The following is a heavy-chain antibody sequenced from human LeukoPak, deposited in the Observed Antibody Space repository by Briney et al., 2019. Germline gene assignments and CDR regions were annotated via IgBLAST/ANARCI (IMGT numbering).Heavy chain of an antibody. CDR2: IYYSGST. D-gene: IGHD6-6*01. J-gene: IGHJ3*02. CDR1: GGSISSYY. Sequence: SETLSLNCTVSGGSISSYYWSWIRQPPGKGLEWIGYIYYSGSTNYNPSLKSRVTISVDTSKNQFSLKLSSVTAADTAVYYCARDRRDAFDIWGQGTMVTVSS. CDR3: ARDRRDAFDI. V-gene: IGHV4-59*01.